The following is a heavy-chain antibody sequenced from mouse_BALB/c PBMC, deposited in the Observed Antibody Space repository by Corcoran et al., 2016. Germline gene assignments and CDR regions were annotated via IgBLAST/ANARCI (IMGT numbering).Heavy chain of an antibody. CDR2: IYPGSGNT. J-gene: IGHJ3*01. Sequence: QIQLQQSGPELVKPGASVKISCKASGYTFTDYYINWVKQKPGQGLEWIGWIYPGSGNTKYNEKFKGKATLTVDTSSSTAYMQLSSLTSKDTAVYFCARDYDGYYAFAYWGQGTLVTVSA. V-gene: IGHV1-84*02. D-gene: IGHD2-3*01. CDR1: GYTFTDYY. CDR3: ARDYDGYYAFAY.